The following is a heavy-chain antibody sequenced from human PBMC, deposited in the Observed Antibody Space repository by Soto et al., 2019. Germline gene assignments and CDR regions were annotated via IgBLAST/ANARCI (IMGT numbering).Heavy chain of an antibody. CDR1: GFTFSSYW. D-gene: IGHD3-3*01. V-gene: IGHV3-7*01. Sequence: GSLRLSCAASGFTFSSYWINWVRQTPGKGLEWVANIKGDGSEKYYVDSLKDRFTISRDNAKNSLYLHMNSLRAEDTAVYYCVRGTMAPGLDHWGQGTLVTVSS. J-gene: IGHJ4*02. CDR3: VRGTMAPGLDH. CDR2: IKGDGSEK.